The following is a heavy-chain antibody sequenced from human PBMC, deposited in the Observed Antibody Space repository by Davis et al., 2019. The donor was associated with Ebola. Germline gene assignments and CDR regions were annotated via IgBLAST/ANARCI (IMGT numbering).Heavy chain of an antibody. CDR1: GFTFSSYS. J-gene: IGHJ6*02. CDR3: ARDRGPHYYGMDV. Sequence: GESLKISCAASGFTFSSYSMNWVRQAPGKGLEWVSSISSSSRYIYYAASVKGRFAISRDNAKNSLYLQMNSLRAEDTAVYYCARDRGPHYYGMDVWGQGTTVTVSS. CDR2: ISSSSRYI. V-gene: IGHV3-21*01.